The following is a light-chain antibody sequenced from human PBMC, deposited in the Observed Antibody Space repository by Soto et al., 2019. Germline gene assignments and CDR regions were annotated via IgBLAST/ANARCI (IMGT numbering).Light chain of an antibody. V-gene: IGLV2-14*01. Sequence: QSALTQPASVSGSPGQSITISCTGTSTDVGAYNYVSWYQQHPGKAPKLMIYEVSNRPSGVSNRFSGSKSANTASLTISGLQAEDEADYYCSSYTSSSTPVFGGGTKLTVL. CDR2: EVS. CDR3: SSYTSSSTPV. CDR1: STDVGAYNY. J-gene: IGLJ2*01.